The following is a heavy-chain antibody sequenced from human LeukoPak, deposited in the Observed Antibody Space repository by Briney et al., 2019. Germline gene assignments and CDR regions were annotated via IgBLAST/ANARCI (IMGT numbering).Heavy chain of an antibody. D-gene: IGHD3-10*01. CDR1: RYTFTSYD. CDR3: ARGKRLLWFGELLSWDY. J-gene: IGHJ4*02. CDR2: MNPNSGNT. V-gene: IGHV1-8*01. Sequence: ASVKVSCKASRYTFTSYDINWVRQAPGQGLEWMGWMNPNSGNTGYAQKFQGRVTMTRNTSISTAYMELSSLRSEDTAVYYCARGKRLLWFGELLSWDYWGQGTLVTVSS.